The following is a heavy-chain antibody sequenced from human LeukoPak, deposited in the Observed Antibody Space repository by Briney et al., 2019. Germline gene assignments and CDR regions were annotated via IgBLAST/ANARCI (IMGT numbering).Heavy chain of an antibody. J-gene: IGHJ3*02. V-gene: IGHV4-4*07. CDR2: IYTSGST. CDR3: ARWITTQGTFDI. Sequence: RPSETLSLTCTDSGGSISTYYWNWLRQPAGKGLEWIGRIYTSGSTNYNASLKSRVTLSLDTSKNQFSLKLTSVTAADTAVYYCARWITTQGTFDIWAQGTMVTVSS. D-gene: IGHD1-1*01. CDR1: GGSISTYY.